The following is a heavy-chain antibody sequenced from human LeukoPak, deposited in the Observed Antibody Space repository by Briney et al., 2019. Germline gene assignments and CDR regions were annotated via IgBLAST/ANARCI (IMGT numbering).Heavy chain of an antibody. CDR1: GGSISSYY. D-gene: IGHD6-13*01. J-gene: IGHJ4*02. Sequence: PSETLSLTCTVSGGSISSYYWSWIRQPPGKGLEWIGYIYYSGSTNYNPSLKSRVTISVDTSKNQFSLKLSSVTAADTAVYYCARVRHGSSWYPYFAYWGQGTLVTVSS. CDR2: IYYSGST. V-gene: IGHV4-59*01. CDR3: ARVRHGSSWYPYFAY.